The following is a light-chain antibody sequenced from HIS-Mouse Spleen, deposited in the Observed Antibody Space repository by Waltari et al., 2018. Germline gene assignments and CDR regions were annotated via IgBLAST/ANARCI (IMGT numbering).Light chain of an antibody. CDR1: SSYVGGYNY. J-gene: IGLJ2*01. V-gene: IGLV2-14*03. Sequence: QSALTQPASVSGSPGQSITIPCTGTSSYVGGYNYVSWYQQHPGKAPKLMIYDVSNRPSGVSNRFSGSKSGNTASLTISGLQAEDEADYYCSSYTSSSTEVFGGGTKLTVL. CDR3: SSYTSSSTEV. CDR2: DVS.